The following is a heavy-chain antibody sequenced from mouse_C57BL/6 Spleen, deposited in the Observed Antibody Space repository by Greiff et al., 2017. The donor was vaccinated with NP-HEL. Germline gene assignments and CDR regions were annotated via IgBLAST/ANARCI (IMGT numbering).Heavy chain of an antibody. J-gene: IGHJ1*03. V-gene: IGHV1-69*01. Sequence: QVQLQQPGAELVMPGASVKLSCKASGYTFTSYWMHWVKQRPGQGLEWIGEIDPSDSYTNYNQKFKGKSTLTVDKSSSTAYMQLSSLTSEDSAVYYCARPIYYDYYWYFDVWGTGTTVTVSS. D-gene: IGHD2-4*01. CDR1: GYTFTSYW. CDR3: ARPIYYDYYWYFDV. CDR2: IDPSDSYT.